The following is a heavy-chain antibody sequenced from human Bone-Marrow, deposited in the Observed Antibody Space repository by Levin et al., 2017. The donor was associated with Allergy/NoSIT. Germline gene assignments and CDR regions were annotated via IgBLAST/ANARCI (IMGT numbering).Heavy chain of an antibody. V-gene: IGHV2-26*01. Sequence: ESGPTLVKPTETLTLTCTVSGFSLSNESMGVSWIRQPPGKALEWLAHILTENEKSYSTSLKGRLTISKDTSKSQVVLTMTDMDPVDTATYFCARNIFGYYGNAGYLDYFDSWGQGALVTVSS. D-gene: IGHD3-10*01. CDR1: GFSLSNESMG. CDR3: ARNIFGYYGNAGYLDYFDS. J-gene: IGHJ4*02. CDR2: ILTENEK.